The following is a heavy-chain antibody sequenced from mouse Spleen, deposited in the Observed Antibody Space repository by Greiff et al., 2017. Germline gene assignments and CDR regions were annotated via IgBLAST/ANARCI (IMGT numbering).Heavy chain of an antibody. J-gene: IGHJ4*01. CDR1: GFNIKDDY. Sequence: VQLQQSGAELVRPGASVKLSCTASGFNIKDDYMHWVKQRPEQGLEWIGWIDPENGDTEYASKFQGKATITADTSSNTAYLQLSSLTSEDTAVYYCTTLYRYEAMDYWGQGTSVTVSS. D-gene: IGHD2-14*01. CDR3: TTLYRYEAMDY. V-gene: IGHV14-4*01. CDR2: IDPENGDT.